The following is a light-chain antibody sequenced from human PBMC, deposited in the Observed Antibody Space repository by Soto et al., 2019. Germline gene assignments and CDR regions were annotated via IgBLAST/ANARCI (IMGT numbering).Light chain of an antibody. CDR1: SSDIGDYNF. V-gene: IGLV2-14*01. Sequence: QSALTQPASVSGSPGQSITISCSGPSSDIGDYNFVSWYQQHPGEAPQLMIYEVTNRPSGVSSRFSGSNSGNTASLTISGLRAEDEADYYCSSYTTTNGYVFGTGTKLTVL. J-gene: IGLJ1*01. CDR3: SSYTTTNGYV. CDR2: EVT.